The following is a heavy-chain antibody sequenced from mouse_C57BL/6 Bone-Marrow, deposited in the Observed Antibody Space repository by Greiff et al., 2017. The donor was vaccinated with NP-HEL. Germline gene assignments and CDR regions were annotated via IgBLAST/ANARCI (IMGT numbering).Heavy chain of an antibody. V-gene: IGHV1-63*01. CDR2: IYPGGGYT. CDR1: GYTFTNDG. Sequence: VQLQQSGAELVRPGTSVKMSCKAAGYTFTNDGIGWAKQRQGQGLEWIGDIYPGGGYTNYNEKFKGKATLTADKSSSTAYMQFSSLTSEDSAIYYCARKIYDGYSYYFDYWGQGTTLTVSS. J-gene: IGHJ2*01. CDR3: ARKIYDGYSYYFDY. D-gene: IGHD2-3*01.